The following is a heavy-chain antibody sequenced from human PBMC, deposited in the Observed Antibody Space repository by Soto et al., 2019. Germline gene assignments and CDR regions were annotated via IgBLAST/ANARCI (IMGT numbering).Heavy chain of an antibody. CDR1: GGSISSYY. CDR2: IYYSGST. CDR3: ARHCSGGSCYFDY. V-gene: IGHV4-59*08. Sequence: SETLSLTCTVSGGSISSYYWSWIRQPPGKGLEWIGYIYYSGSTNYNPSLKSRVTISVDTSKNQFSLKLSSVTAADTAVYYCARHCSGGSCYFDYWGQGTLVTV. D-gene: IGHD2-15*01. J-gene: IGHJ4*02.